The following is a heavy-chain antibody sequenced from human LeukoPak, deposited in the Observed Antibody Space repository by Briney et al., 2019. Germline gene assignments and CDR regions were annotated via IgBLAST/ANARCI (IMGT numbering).Heavy chain of an antibody. CDR2: IYYSGST. CDR3: ARDLGYYYDSSGYLDY. J-gene: IGHJ4*02. V-gene: IGHV4-59*01. D-gene: IGHD3-22*01. CDR1: GGSISSYY. Sequence: ASETLSLACTVSGGSISSYYWSWIRQPPGKGLEWIGYIYYSGSTNYNPSLKSRVTISVDTSKNQFSLKLSSVTAADTAVYYCARDLGYYYDSSGYLDYWGQGTLVTVSS.